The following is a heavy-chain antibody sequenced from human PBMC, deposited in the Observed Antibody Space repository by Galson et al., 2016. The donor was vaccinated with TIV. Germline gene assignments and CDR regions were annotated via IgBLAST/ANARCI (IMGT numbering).Heavy chain of an antibody. CDR3: AKTGDGYSSSWFPIYFDY. Sequence: SLRLSCAASGFTFSNYAMSWVRQAPGKGLEWVSVISGDGSTSYYADSVKGRFTISRDNSKNTLYLQINSLRDEDTAVYYCAKTGDGYSSSWFPIYFDYWGQGLLVTVSS. V-gene: IGHV3-23*01. J-gene: IGHJ4*02. D-gene: IGHD6-13*01. CDR1: GFTFSNYA. CDR2: ISGDGSTS.